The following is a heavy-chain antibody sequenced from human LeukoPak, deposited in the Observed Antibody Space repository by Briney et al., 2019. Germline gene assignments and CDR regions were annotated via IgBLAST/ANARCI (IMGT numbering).Heavy chain of an antibody. D-gene: IGHD4-11*01. J-gene: IGHJ5*02. V-gene: IGHV1-2*04. CDR1: GYTFSDYY. Sequence: GGSLRLSCAASGYTFSDYYIHWVRQAPGQGLEWMGWIDPHSGDTNYAQRFQGWVTMTRDTSISTAYMELSRLKSDDTAVYYCARERFLPSVLQYHNWFDPWGQGTLVTVSS. CDR2: IDPHSGDT. CDR3: ARERFLPSVLQYHNWFDP.